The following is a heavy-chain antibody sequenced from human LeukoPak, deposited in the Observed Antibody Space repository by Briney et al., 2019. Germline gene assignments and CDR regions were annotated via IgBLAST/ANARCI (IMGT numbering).Heavy chain of an antibody. Sequence: SETLSLTCTVSGGSISSYYWSWIRQPPGKGLEWIGYIYYSGSTNYNPSLKSRVTISVDTSKNQFSLKLSSVTAADTAVYYCARVTGYSSGWQWGQGTLVTVSS. V-gene: IGHV4-59*01. CDR1: GGSISSYY. CDR2: IYYSGST. CDR3: ARVTGYSSGWQ. J-gene: IGHJ4*02. D-gene: IGHD6-19*01.